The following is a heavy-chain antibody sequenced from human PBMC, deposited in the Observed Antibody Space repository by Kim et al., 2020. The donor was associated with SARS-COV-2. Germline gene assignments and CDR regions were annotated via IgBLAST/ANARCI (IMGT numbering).Heavy chain of an antibody. CDR2: MYSSGNT. D-gene: IGHD6-19*01. J-gene: IGHJ5*02. CDR3: ARGRYSSPGLGWFDP. CDR1: GGSISSVNLY. V-gene: IGHV4-31*03. Sequence: SETLSLTCTVSGGSISSVNLYWSWIRQHPGKGLEWIGYMYSSGNTYYNPSLKSRVTISPDTSKNQFSLNLSSVTAAATAIYYCARGRYSSPGLGWFDPWSQRTPVTVSS.